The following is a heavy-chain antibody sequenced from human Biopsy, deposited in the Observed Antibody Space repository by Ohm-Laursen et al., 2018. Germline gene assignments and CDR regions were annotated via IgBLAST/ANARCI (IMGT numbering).Heavy chain of an antibody. CDR1: GVSITAYY. CDR2: IHHSGST. V-gene: IGHV4-4*09. CDR3: ARMDCSGSSCHYYSYGMDV. J-gene: IGHJ6*02. Sequence: SETLSLTCTVSGVSITAYYWSWIRQPPGKGLECIGNIHHSGSTNYNPSLKSRLTISVDTSKNQFSLKLSSVTAADTAVYYCARMDCSGSSCHYYSYGMDVWGQGTTVTVSS. D-gene: IGHD2-15*01.